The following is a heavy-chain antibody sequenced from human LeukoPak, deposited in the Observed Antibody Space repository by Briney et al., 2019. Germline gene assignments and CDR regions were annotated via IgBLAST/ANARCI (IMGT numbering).Heavy chain of an antibody. D-gene: IGHD2-2*01. V-gene: IGHV3-7*01. CDR2: IKQDGSEK. CDR1: GFTFSSYW. J-gene: IGHJ6*03. Sequence: PGGSLRLSCAASGFTFSSYWMSWFRQSPGKGREGVANIKQDGSEKYYVDSVKGRFTISRDNAKNSLYLQMNSLRAEDTAVYYCARGREVRGYYYMDVWGKGTTVTVSS. CDR3: ARGREVRGYYYMDV.